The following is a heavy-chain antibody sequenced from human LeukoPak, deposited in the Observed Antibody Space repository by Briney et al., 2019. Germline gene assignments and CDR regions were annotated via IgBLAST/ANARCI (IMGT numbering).Heavy chain of an antibody. J-gene: IGHJ4*02. CDR2: ISGSGGST. V-gene: IGHV3-23*01. Sequence: GGSLRLSCAASGFTFSSYAMSWVRQAPGKGLEWVSAISGSGGSTYYADSVKGRFTISRDNSKNTLYLQMNSLRAEDTAVYYCVFSRGGVVGAASDYWGQGTLVTVSS. CDR1: GFTFSSYA. CDR3: VFSRGGVVGAASDY. D-gene: IGHD1-26*01.